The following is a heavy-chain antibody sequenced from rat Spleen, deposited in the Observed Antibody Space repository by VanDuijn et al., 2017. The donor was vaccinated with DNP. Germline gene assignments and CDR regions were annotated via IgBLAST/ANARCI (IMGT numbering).Heavy chain of an antibody. V-gene: IGHV5-7*01. CDR3: VRPIAAIETYPMDA. J-gene: IGHJ4*01. Sequence: EVQLVESGGGLVQPGRSLKLSCAASGFIFSDYNMAWVRQAPKKGLEWVATISYDGGSTYHRDSVKGRFTISRDNANRTLYLQMDSLRSEDTATYYCVRPIAAIETYPMDAWGQGTSVTVSS. CDR1: GFIFSDYN. CDR2: ISYDGGST. D-gene: IGHD1-2*01.